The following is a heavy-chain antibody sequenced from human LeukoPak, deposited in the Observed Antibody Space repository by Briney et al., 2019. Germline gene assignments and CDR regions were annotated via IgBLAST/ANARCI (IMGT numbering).Heavy chain of an antibody. Sequence: SETLSLTCAVYGGSFSGYYWSWIRQPPGKGLEWIGEINHSGSTNHNSSLKSRVTISVDSSKNQFSLKLSSVTAADTAVYYCARGPVLLWFAFDYWGQGTLVTVSS. CDR1: GGSFSGYY. V-gene: IGHV4-34*01. CDR3: ARGPVLLWFAFDY. CDR2: INHSGST. J-gene: IGHJ4*02. D-gene: IGHD3-10*01.